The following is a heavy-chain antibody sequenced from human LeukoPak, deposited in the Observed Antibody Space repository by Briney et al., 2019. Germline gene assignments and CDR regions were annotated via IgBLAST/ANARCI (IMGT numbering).Heavy chain of an antibody. V-gene: IGHV5-51*01. CDR2: IYPGDSRI. CDR3: ACRDLTSTWSFP. Sequence: GESLKISCQGFGYSFTSYWIGWVRQMPGKGMEWMGVIYPGDSRIRYNPSFQGQVTISVDKSISTAYLQWVSLKASNTAMYYCACRDLTSTWSFPWGQGTLVTVSS. CDR1: GYSFTSYW. J-gene: IGHJ5*02. D-gene: IGHD6-13*01.